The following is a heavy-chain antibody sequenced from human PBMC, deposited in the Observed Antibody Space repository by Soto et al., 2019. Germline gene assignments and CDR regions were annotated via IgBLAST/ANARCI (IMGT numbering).Heavy chain of an antibody. CDR1: GFTFSSYW. CDR3: ARVGGQLWISHYYYYGMDV. J-gene: IGHJ6*02. Sequence: GGSLRLSCVASGFTFSSYWMSWVRQAPGKGLEWVANIKQDGSEKYYVDSVKGRFTISRDNAKNSLYLQMNSLRAEDTAVYYCARVGGQLWISHYYYYGMDVWGRGTTVTVSS. D-gene: IGHD5-18*01. CDR2: IKQDGSEK. V-gene: IGHV3-7*01.